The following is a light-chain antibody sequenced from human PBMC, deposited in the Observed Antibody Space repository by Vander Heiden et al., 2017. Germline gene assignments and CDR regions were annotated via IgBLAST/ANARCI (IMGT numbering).Light chain of an antibody. CDR1: KSGAKY. CDR3: QAWDSSTGVV. Sequence: SYALTQPPSVSVSPRQTASIPCSRDKSGAKYACWYQQKPGQSPVLVIYQDSKRPSGIPERFSGSNSGNTATLTISGTQAMDEADYYCQAWDSSTGVVFGGGTKLTVL. CDR2: QDS. V-gene: IGLV3-1*01. J-gene: IGLJ2*01.